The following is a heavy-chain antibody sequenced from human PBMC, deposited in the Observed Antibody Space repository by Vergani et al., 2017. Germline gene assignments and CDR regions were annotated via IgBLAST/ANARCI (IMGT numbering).Heavy chain of an antibody. CDR3: AGGLAHSGGYWSPFDC. CDR2: ISTSGSTI. CDR1: GFTFSDSY. J-gene: IGHJ4*02. V-gene: IGHV3-11*01. D-gene: IGHD1-26*01. Sequence: QVQLVESGGGLVKPGGSLRLSCAASGFTFSDSYMTWIRQAPGKGLEWISYISTSGSTIYYADSVKGRFTISRANAKKSLYLQMNSLRVEDTAVYYGAGGLAHSGGYWSPFDCWGQGTLVTVSS.